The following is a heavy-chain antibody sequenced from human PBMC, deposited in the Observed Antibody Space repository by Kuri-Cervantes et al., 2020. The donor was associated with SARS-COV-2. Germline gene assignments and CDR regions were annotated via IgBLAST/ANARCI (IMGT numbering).Heavy chain of an antibody. CDR3: ARDSEGSTAVRPGYFYGMDV. V-gene: IGHV3-33*01. CDR1: GFSFRSYG. Sequence: GESLKISCAASGFSFRSYGMHWVRQAPGKGLEWVVIIWNDGSNKFYGDSVRGRFTISRDNSKNTLYLQRNSMRAEDTAVYYCARDSEGSTAVRPGYFYGMDVWGQGTTVTVSS. CDR2: IWNDGSNK. J-gene: IGHJ6*02. D-gene: IGHD6-6*01.